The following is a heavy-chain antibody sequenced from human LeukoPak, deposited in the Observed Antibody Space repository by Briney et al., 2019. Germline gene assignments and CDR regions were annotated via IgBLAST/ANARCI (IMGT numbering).Heavy chain of an antibody. CDR1: GITFSSYA. CDR3: AKDTVNSGSSY. D-gene: IGHD6-19*01. Sequence: GGSLRLSCAASGITFSSYAMSWVRQAPGKGLEWVSGISGSGRSTFYADSVKGRFTISRDNSKNTLYLQMNSLRAGDTAVYYCAKDTVNSGSSYWGQGTLVTVSS. CDR2: ISGSGRST. V-gene: IGHV3-23*01. J-gene: IGHJ4*02.